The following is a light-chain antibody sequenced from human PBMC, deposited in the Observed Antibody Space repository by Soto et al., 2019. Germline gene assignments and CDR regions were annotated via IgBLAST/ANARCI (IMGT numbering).Light chain of an antibody. CDR1: QSVSSN. CDR2: GAS. Sequence: EIVMTQSPATLSVSPGERATLSCRASQSVSSNLAWYQQKPGQAPRLLIYGASTRATGIPARFSGSGSGTEFTLTISSLKSEDLAVYSCQQYNNWPLTFGGGTKVEIK. V-gene: IGKV3-15*01. CDR3: QQYNNWPLT. J-gene: IGKJ4*01.